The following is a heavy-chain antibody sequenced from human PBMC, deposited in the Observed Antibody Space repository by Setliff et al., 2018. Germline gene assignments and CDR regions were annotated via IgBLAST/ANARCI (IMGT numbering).Heavy chain of an antibody. CDR2: IYYSGST. J-gene: IGHJ4*02. D-gene: IGHD6-19*01. CDR3: ARGNSRSSVWYVVPHFDY. V-gene: IGHV4-39*01. Sequence: SETLSLTCTVSGGSISSSSYYWGWIRQPPGKGLEWIGSIYYSGSTYYNPSLKSRVTISVDTSKNQFSLKLSSVTAADTAVYYCARGNSRSSVWYVVPHFDYWGQGTLVTVSS. CDR1: GGSISSSSYY.